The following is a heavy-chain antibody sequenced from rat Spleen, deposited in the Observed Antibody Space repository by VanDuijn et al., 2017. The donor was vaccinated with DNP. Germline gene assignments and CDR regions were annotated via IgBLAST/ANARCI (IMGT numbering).Heavy chain of an antibody. J-gene: IGHJ3*01. Sequence: EVQLVESGGGPVQPGRSLKVACVASGFIFSNYWMTWIRQAPGKGLEWIASITNTGGSTYYLDSVKGRFTISRDNAKSTLYLQMNSLRSEDTATYYCARQTGLFAYWGQGTLVTVSS. CDR2: ITNTGGST. D-gene: IGHD4-1*01. CDR1: GFIFSNYW. V-gene: IGHV5-31*01. CDR3: ARQTGLFAY.